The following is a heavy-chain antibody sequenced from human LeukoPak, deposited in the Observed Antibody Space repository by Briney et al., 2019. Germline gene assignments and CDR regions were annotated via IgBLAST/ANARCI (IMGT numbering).Heavy chain of an antibody. CDR2: ISSSGSTI. CDR1: GFTFSSYG. CDR3: AELGITMIGGV. J-gene: IGHJ6*04. Sequence: PGGSLRLSCRASGFTFSSYGMSWVRQAPGKGLEWVSYISSSGSTIYYADSVKGRFTISRDNAKNSLYLQMNSLRAEDTAVYYCAELGITMIGGVWGKGTTVTISS. D-gene: IGHD3-10*02. V-gene: IGHV3-48*04.